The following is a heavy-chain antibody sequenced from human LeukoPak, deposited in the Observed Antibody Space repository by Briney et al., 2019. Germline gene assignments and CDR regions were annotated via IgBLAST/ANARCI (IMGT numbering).Heavy chain of an antibody. V-gene: IGHV4-4*02. CDR2: IYHSGST. CDR3: ARDPGDMASGRLLFGY. J-gene: IGHJ4*02. D-gene: IGHD3-10*01. CDR1: GGSISSTNW. Sequence: SETLSLTCAVSGGSISSTNWWSWVRQSPGKGLEWIGEIYHSGSTDYNPSLKSRVTISVDKSKNQFSLKLNSVTAADTAVYYCARDPGDMASGRLLFGYWGQGTLVTVSS.